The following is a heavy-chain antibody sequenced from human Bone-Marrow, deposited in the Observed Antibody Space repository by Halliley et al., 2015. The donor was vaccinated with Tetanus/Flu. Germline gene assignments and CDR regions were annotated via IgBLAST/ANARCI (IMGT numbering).Heavy chain of an antibody. V-gene: IGHV3-23*01. J-gene: IGHJ4*02. CDR2: INESGGS. Sequence: PGKGLEWLSGINESGGSHHADSVKGRFTISRDNSKNTVYLQMNGLRAEDSAVYYCVKPHGEACWGQGTLVTVSS. CDR3: VKPHGEAC. D-gene: IGHD3-10*01.